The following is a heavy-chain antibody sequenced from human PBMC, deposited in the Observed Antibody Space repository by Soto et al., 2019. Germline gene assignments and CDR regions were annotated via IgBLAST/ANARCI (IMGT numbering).Heavy chain of an antibody. CDR2: ISGSGGST. J-gene: IGHJ4*02. CDR1: GFTFSSYA. Sequence: GGSLRLSCAASGFTFSSYAMSWVRQAPGKGLEWVSAISGSGGSTYYADSVKGRFTISRDNSKNTLYLQMNSLRAEDTAVYYCAKAIVVVVAATPGADYWGQGTLVTVSS. D-gene: IGHD2-15*01. CDR3: AKAIVVVVAATPGADY. V-gene: IGHV3-23*01.